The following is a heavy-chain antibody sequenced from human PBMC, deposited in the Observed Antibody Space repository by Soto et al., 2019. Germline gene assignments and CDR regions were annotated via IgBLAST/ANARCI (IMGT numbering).Heavy chain of an antibody. CDR2: ISSSSSYI. J-gene: IGHJ4*02. Sequence: GGSLRLSCAASGFTFSSYSMNWVRQAPGKGLEWVSSISSSSSYIYYADSVKGRFTISRDNSKNTLYLQMTSLSAEDTAMYYCARDGDVNTGFGKDYWGQGTLVTVSS. D-gene: IGHD3-16*01. CDR1: GFTFSSYS. V-gene: IGHV3-21*06. CDR3: ARDGDVNTGFGKDY.